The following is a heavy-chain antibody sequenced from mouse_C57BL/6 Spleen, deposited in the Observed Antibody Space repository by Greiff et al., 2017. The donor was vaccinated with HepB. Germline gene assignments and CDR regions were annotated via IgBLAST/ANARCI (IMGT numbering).Heavy chain of an antibody. CDR1: GYTFTSYG. CDR2: IYPRSGNT. Sequence: VQLVESGAELARPGASVKLSCKASGYTFTSYGISWVKQRTGQGLEWIGEIYPRSGNTYYNEKFKGKAILTADKSSSTAYMELRSLTSDDSAVYVCARSYYYDGGSYYAMDYWGQGTSVTVSS. J-gene: IGHJ4*01. CDR3: ARSYYYDGGSYYAMDY. D-gene: IGHD1-1*02. V-gene: IGHV1-81*01.